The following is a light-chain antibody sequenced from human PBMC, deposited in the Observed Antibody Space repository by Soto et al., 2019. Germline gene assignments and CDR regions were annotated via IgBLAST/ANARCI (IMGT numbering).Light chain of an antibody. CDR3: QQYVSSVT. Sequence: EIVLTQSPGSLSLSPGERATLSCRASQSVDSSFFAWYQKKPGQAPRLLIYGASKRATGIPDRFSGSGSGTDFTLTSSSLEPEDFAVYYCQQYVSSVTFGQGTKVEIK. V-gene: IGKV3-20*01. CDR2: GAS. CDR1: QSVDSSF. J-gene: IGKJ1*01.